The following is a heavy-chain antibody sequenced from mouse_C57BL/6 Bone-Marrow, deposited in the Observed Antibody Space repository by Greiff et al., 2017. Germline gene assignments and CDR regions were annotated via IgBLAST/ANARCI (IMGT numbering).Heavy chain of an antibody. J-gene: IGHJ1*03. Sequence: QVQLQQSDAELVKPGASVKISCKVSGYTFTDHTIHWMKQRPEQGLEWIGYIYPSDGSTKYNQKFKGKATLTVDKSSSTAYMQLNSLTSEDAAVYFCARPRLVYGSYWESDVWGTGTTVTVSS. CDR3: ARPRLVYGSYWESDV. D-gene: IGHD1-1*01. V-gene: IGHV1-78*01. CDR1: GYTFTDHT. CDR2: IYPSDGST.